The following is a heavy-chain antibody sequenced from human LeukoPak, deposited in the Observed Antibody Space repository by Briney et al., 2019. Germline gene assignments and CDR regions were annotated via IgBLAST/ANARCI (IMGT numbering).Heavy chain of an antibody. V-gene: IGHV1-24*01. J-gene: IGHJ4*02. CDR1: GYTLTELS. Sequence: GASVKVSCKVSGYTLTELSMHWVRQAPGKGLEWMGGFDPEDGETIYAQKFQGRVTMTEDTPTDTAYMELSSLRSEDTAVYYCATGPLSLSGYDYAGNRFDYWGQGTLVTVSS. D-gene: IGHD5-12*01. CDR2: FDPEDGET. CDR3: ATGPLSLSGYDYAGNRFDY.